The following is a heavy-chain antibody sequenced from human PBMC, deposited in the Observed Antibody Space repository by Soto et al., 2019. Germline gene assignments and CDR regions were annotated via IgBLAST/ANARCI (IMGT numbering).Heavy chain of an antibody. CDR2: ISSSGSTI. J-gene: IGHJ5*02. CDR3: ARFLYCSSSGKWFYL. V-gene: IGHV3-11*01. Sequence: GGSLRLSCAASGFTFSDYYMSWIRQAPGKGLEWVSYISSSGSTIYYADSVKGRFTISRDNAKNSLYLQMNSLRAEVTAVYYCARFLYCSSSGKWFYLCGQGTLVTVSS. D-gene: IGHD6-6*01. CDR1: GFTFSDYY.